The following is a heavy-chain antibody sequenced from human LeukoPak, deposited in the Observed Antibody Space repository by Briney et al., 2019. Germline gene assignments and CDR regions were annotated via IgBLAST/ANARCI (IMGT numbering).Heavy chain of an antibody. J-gene: IGHJ4*02. V-gene: IGHV3-21*01. CDR3: ARGNNWSGSGTSYYFDD. D-gene: IGHD3-10*01. CDR1: GFTFSDYT. CDR2: VSGTSSYI. Sequence: GGSLRLSCAASGFTFSDYTMNWVRQAPGKGLEWISSVSGTSSYIFYTDSLKGRFTISRDNAKNSLYLQMNSLRAEDTAVYYCARGNNWSGSGTSYYFDDWGQGTLVTVSS.